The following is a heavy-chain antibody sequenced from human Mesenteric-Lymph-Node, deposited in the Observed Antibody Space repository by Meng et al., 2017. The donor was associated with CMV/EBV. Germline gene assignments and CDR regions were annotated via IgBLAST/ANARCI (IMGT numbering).Heavy chain of an antibody. D-gene: IGHD2-15*01. Sequence: SGGSFSTYAISWVRQAPGQGLEWMGGIIPLFGTGNYAQKFQGRVTITADEFTSTAYMELSSLRSEDTAVYYCAREGARGPKNPFDYWGQGTLVTVSS. J-gene: IGHJ4*02. CDR1: GGSFSTYA. V-gene: IGHV1-69*01. CDR2: IIPLFGTG. CDR3: AREGARGPKNPFDY.